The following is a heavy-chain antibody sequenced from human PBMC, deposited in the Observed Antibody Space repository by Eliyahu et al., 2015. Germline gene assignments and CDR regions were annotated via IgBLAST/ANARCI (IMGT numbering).Heavy chain of an antibody. CDR1: GASISGYY. V-gene: IGHV4-4*07. CDR2: IYSSGTT. D-gene: IGHD3-22*01. J-gene: IGHJ3*02. Sequence: QVQLQESGPGLVKPSETLTLYCTVSGASISGYYWSWIRQPAGKELEWIGRIYSSGTTIYNPSLEGRVSMSVDTAKNQFSLNLDFVTAADTALYYCVRDFTMTIVAYDAFDIWGQGTMVTVSS. CDR3: VRDFTMTIVAYDAFDI.